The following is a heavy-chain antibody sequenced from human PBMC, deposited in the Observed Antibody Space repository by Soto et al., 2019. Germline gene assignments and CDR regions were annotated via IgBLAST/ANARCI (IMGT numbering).Heavy chain of an antibody. J-gene: IGHJ4*02. V-gene: IGHV1-3*01. Sequence: ASVKVSCKASGYTFTSYTIHWVRQAPGQRPEWMEWINAGNGKTKYSPRIQDRVNITRDTSASTVYLQMNSLRAEDTAVYYCARVSSGWHAIANLDYWGQGTLVTVSS. CDR1: GYTFTSYT. CDR3: ARVSSGWHAIANLDY. D-gene: IGHD6-19*01. CDR2: INAGNGKT.